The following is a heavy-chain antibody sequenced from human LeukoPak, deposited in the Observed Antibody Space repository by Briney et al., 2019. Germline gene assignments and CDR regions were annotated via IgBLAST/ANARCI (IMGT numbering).Heavy chain of an antibody. J-gene: IGHJ4*02. CDR2: ISYDGSNK. Sequence: GGSLRLSCAASGFTFSSYGMHWVRQAPGKGLEWVAVISYDGSNKYYADSVKGRFTISRDNSKNTLYLQMNSLRAEDTAVYYCARDRSSSGWYLDYWGQGTLVTVSS. CDR1: GFTFSSYG. CDR3: ARDRSSSGWYLDY. D-gene: IGHD6-19*01. V-gene: IGHV3-30*03.